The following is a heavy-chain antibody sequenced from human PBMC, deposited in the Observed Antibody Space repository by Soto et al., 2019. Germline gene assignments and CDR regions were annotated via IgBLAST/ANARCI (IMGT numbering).Heavy chain of an antibody. V-gene: IGHV1-3*01. CDR3: ARAIGITIDY. J-gene: IGHJ4*02. CDR2: INLVNGNT. Sequence: QVQVVQSGAEVKKPGASVKVSCKASGDTFTTYAVHWVRQAPGQRLEWMGWINLVNGNTKYSQKLQGRVTIAADTSASTAYMELSSLTSEETAVYYCARAIGITIDYWGQGTLVTVSS. CDR1: GDTFTTYA. D-gene: IGHD3-10*01.